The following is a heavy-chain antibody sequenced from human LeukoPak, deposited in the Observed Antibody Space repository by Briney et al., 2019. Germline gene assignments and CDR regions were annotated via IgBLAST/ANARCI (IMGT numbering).Heavy chain of an antibody. D-gene: IGHD3-16*01. Sequence: PSQTLSLTCTVSGGSISSGDYYWSWIRQPPGKGLEWIGYIYYSGSTNYNPSLKSRVTISVDTSKNQFSLKLSSVTAADTAVYYCARGSVVGDWFDPWGQGTLVTVSS. J-gene: IGHJ5*02. CDR2: IYYSGST. CDR1: GGSISSGDYY. CDR3: ARGSVVGDWFDP. V-gene: IGHV4-61*08.